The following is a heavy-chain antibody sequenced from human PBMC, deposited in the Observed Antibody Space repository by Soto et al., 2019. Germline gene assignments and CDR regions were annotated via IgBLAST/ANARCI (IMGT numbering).Heavy chain of an antibody. J-gene: IGHJ6*02. V-gene: IGHV4-39*01. Sequence: SETLSLTCTVSGGSISSSSCYWGWIRQPPGKWLEWIGSIYYSGSTYYNPSLKSRVTISVDTSKNQFSLKLSSVTAADTAVYYCATTTRLERYDYVWGSHYYYYGMDVWGQGTTVTVYS. D-gene: IGHD3-16*01. CDR1: GGSISSSSCY. CDR3: ATTTRLERYDYVWGSHYYYYGMDV. CDR2: IYYSGST.